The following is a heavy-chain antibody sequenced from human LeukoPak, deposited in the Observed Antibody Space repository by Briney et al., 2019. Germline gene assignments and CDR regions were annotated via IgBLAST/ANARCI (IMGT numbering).Heavy chain of an antibody. CDR1: GGTFSSYA. CDR3: ARDFSARVYYYDSSGYPHYFQH. J-gene: IGHJ1*01. V-gene: IGHV1-69*04. CDR2: IIPILGIA. Sequence: GASVKVSCKASGGTFSSYAISWVRQAPGQGLEWMGRIIPILGIANYAQKFQGRVTITADKSTSTAYMELSSLRSEDTAVYYCARDFSARVYYYDSSGYPHYFQHWGQGTLVTVSS. D-gene: IGHD3-22*01.